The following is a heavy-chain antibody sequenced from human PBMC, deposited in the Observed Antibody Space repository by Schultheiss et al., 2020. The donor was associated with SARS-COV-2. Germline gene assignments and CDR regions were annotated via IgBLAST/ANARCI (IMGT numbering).Heavy chain of an antibody. D-gene: IGHD2-21*02. Sequence: GGSLRLSCAASGFTFSSYAMHWVRQAPGKGLEWVAVIWYDGSNEYYADSVKGRFTISRDNSKNTLYLQMNSLRTEDTAVYYCARLDGGTAGAEYFHHWGRGTLVTVSS. CDR3: ARLDGGTAGAEYFHH. CDR2: IWYDGSNE. V-gene: IGHV3-30*01. CDR1: GFTFSSYA. J-gene: IGHJ1*01.